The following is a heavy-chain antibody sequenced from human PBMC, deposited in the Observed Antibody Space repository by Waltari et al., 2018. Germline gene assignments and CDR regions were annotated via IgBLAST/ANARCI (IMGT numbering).Heavy chain of an antibody. D-gene: IGHD1-1*01. CDR3: ATNRMDV. Sequence: QVQLVQSGAEVKKPGASVKVSCKASGYTFTSYAMHWVRQAPGQRLEWMGWINAGKGNTKYSQKFQGRVTITADTSTDTAYMELSSLRSEDTAVYYCATNRMDVWGQGTTVTVSS. V-gene: IGHV1-3*01. J-gene: IGHJ6*02. CDR1: GYTFTSYA. CDR2: INAGKGNT.